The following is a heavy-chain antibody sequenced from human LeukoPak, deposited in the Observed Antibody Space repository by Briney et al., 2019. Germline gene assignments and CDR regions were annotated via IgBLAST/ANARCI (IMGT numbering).Heavy chain of an antibody. V-gene: IGHV3-21*01. CDR1: GFTFSSYS. J-gene: IGHJ3*02. Sequence: GGSLRLSCAASGFTFSSYSMNWVRQAPGKGLEWVSSISSSSSYIYYADSVKGRFTISRDNAKNSLYLQMNSLRAEDTAVYYCAKNEYGPPSFDIWGQGTMVTVSS. CDR3: AKNEYGPPSFDI. CDR2: ISSSSSYI. D-gene: IGHD4-17*01.